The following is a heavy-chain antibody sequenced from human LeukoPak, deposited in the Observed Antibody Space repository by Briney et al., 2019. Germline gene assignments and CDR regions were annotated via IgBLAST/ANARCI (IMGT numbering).Heavy chain of an antibody. CDR1: AASISSSSHH. CDR3: VRHDGRGGATMGAFDY. V-gene: IGHV4-39*01. J-gene: IGHJ4*02. CDR2: IYYGQTI. Sequence: SETLSLTCTISAASISSSSHHWGWIRQSPGKGLEWIASIYYGQTIYYNPSLNSRVTISVVTSKDEFTLQLNSVTAADTAVYYCVRHDGRGGATMGAFDYWGQGSLVTVSS. D-gene: IGHD4/OR15-4a*01.